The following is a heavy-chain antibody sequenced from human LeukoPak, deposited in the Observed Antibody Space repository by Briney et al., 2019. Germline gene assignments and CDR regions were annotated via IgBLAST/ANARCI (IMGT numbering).Heavy chain of an antibody. CDR3: ARRVYDYGDYVSYYYYYMDA. Sequence: PSETLSLTCAVYGGSFSGYYWSWIRQPPGKGLEWIGEINHSGSTNYNPSLKSRVTISVDTSKNQFSLKLSSVTAADTAVYYCARRVYDYGDYVSYYYYYMDAWGKGTTVTVSS. CDR1: GGSFSGYY. V-gene: IGHV4-34*01. D-gene: IGHD4-17*01. J-gene: IGHJ6*03. CDR2: INHSGST.